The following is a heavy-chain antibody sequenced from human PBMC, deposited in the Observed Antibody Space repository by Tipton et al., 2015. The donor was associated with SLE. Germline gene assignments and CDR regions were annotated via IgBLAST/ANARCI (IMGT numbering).Heavy chain of an antibody. J-gene: IGHJ6*02. CDR2: IYYSGSTD. CDR3: ARDELVVLSSARWSYYYGMDV. V-gene: IGHV4-31*03. D-gene: IGHD4/OR15-4a*01. Sequence: TLSLTCTVSGDSISNVGYYWSWIRQHPGKGLEWIGYIYYSGSTDYYDPSLESRVSISIDTSKNEFSLKLSSVTAADTAVYYCARDELVVLSSARWSYYYGMDVWGQGTTVTVSS. CDR1: GDSISNVGYY.